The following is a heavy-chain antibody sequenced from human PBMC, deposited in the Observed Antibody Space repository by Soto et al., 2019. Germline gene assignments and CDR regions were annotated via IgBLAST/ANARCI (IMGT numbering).Heavy chain of an antibody. CDR2: ISGSGGST. D-gene: IGHD6-19*01. J-gene: IGHJ4*02. CDR1: GFTFSSYA. Sequence: GGSLRLSCAASGFTFSSYAMSWVRQAPGKGLEWVSAISGSGGSTYYADSVKGRFTISRDNSKNTLYLQMNSLRAEDTAVYYCAKMSGESSGWYEGYWGQGTLVTVSS. V-gene: IGHV3-23*01. CDR3: AKMSGESSGWYEGY.